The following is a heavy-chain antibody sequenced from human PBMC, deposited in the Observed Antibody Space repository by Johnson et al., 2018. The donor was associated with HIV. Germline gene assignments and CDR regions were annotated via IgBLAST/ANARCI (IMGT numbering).Heavy chain of an antibody. D-gene: IGHD3-22*01. V-gene: IGHV3-30*04. CDR2: ISYDGSNK. Sequence: QVQLVESGGGVVQPGRSLRLSCAASGFTFSSYVMHWVRQAPGKGLVWVALISYDGSNKYYADSVKGRFTISRDNSKNTLYLQMNSLRAEDTAVFYCARAIVVDDDAFDIWGQGTMVTVSS. J-gene: IGHJ3*02. CDR3: ARAIVVDDDAFDI. CDR1: GFTFSSYV.